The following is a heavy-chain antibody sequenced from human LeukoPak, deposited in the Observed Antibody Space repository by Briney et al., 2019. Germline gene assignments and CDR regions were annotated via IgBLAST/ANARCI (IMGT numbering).Heavy chain of an antibody. V-gene: IGHV4-38-2*02. D-gene: IGHD1-7*01. Sequence: PSETLSLTCTVSGYSISSGYYWGWIRQPPGKGLEWIGSIYHSGSTYYNPSLKSRVTISVDTSKNQFSLKLSSVTAADTAVYYCARGGLELRFLLVGWRYNWFDPWGQGTLVTVSS. J-gene: IGHJ5*02. CDR1: GYSISSGYY. CDR3: ARGGLELRFLLVGWRYNWFDP. CDR2: IYHSGST.